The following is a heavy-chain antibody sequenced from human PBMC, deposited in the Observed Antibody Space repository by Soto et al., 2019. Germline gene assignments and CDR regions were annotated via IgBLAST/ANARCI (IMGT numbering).Heavy chain of an antibody. D-gene: IGHD2-8*02. CDR1: GYTFSSHG. CDR2: ISTYNGKT. CDR3: AACSGPSGHRGREWFDP. J-gene: IGHJ5*02. V-gene: IGHV1-18*04. Sequence: QVQLLQSGAEVKRPGASVKVSCTASGYTFSSHGITWVRQAPGQGLEWMGWISTYNGKTNYEQKVQGRVTMTIDTSTSTAYLELRSLTSGDTAMYYCAACSGPSGHRGREWFDPWGQGTLVTVSA.